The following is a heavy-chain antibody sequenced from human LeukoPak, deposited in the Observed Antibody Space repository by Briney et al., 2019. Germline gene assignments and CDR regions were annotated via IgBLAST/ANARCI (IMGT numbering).Heavy chain of an antibody. J-gene: IGHJ4*02. CDR1: GFAFSSYA. D-gene: IGHD2-2*01. CDR3: ARDPSIVPRGYTIDY. V-gene: IGHV3-30-3*01. Sequence: PGGSLRLSCAASGFAFSSYAMHWVRQAPGKGLEWVAVISYDGSNKYYADSVKGRFTISRDNSKNTLYLQMNSLRAEDTAVYYCARDPSIVPRGYTIDYWGQGTLVTVSS. CDR2: ISYDGSNK.